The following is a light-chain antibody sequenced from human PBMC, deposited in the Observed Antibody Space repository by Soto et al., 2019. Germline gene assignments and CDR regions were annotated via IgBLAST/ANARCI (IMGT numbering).Light chain of an antibody. Sequence: DIQMTQSPSSLSASVGDRVTITCRASQSISSYLNWYQQKPGKAPKLLIYAASSLQSGVPSRFSGSGSGTDFTLTISSLQPEDFATYYCQQSYTFGQGTRLDIK. V-gene: IGKV1-39*01. CDR2: AAS. CDR3: QQSYT. CDR1: QSISSY. J-gene: IGKJ5*01.